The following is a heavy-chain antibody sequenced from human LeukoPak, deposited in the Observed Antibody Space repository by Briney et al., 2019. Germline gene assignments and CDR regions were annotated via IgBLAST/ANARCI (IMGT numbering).Heavy chain of an antibody. Sequence: GGSLRLSCAASGYTVDSNYLSWVRQAPGKGLEWVSTIYTGGSTYYAASVKGRFTISRDFSKNTVFLHMNSLRAEDTAMYYCARGDDSGYYDYFDYWGQGALVTVSS. CDR2: IYTGGST. CDR3: ARGDDSGYYDYFDY. J-gene: IGHJ4*02. CDR1: GYTVDSNY. D-gene: IGHD3-22*01. V-gene: IGHV3-53*01.